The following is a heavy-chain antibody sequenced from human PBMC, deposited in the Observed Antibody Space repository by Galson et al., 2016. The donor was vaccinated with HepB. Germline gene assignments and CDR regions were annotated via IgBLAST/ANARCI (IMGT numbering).Heavy chain of an antibody. Sequence: SLRLSCAASGFTFSSYSMNWVRQAPGKGLEWVSYISHSTTYIYYADSVKGRFTISRDNAKNSLYLQMNSLRVADTAVYYCARETANCGGDCYPDYWGRGTLVTVSS. CDR2: ISHSTTYI. D-gene: IGHD2-21*02. CDR1: GFTFSSYS. CDR3: ARETANCGGDCYPDY. J-gene: IGHJ4*02. V-gene: IGHV3-21*01.